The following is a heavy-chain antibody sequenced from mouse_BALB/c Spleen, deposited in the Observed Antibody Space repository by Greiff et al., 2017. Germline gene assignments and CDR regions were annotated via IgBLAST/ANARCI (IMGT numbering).Heavy chain of an antibody. J-gene: IGHJ1*01. CDR3: ARSSLLGHWYFDV. CDR2: INPNNGGT. V-gene: IGHV1-18*01. Sequence: VQLQQSGPELVKPGASVKIPCKASGYTFTDYNMDWVKQSHGKSLEWIGDINPNNGGTNYNQKFKGKATLTVDKSSSTAYMELRSLTSEDTAVYYCARSSLLGHWYFDVWGAGTTVTVSS. CDR1: GYTFTDYN. D-gene: IGHD1-2*01.